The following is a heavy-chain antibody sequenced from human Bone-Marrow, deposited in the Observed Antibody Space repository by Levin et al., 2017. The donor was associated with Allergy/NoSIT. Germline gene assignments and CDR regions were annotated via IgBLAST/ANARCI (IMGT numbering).Heavy chain of an antibody. J-gene: IGHJ2*01. CDR1: GFTFSTYS. V-gene: IGHV3-21*01. CDR2: IGTSNTYI. Sequence: GESLKISCAASGFTFSTYSMNWVRQTPGKGLEWVSSIGTSNTYIYYADSLKGRFTISRDNAKNSLYLRMNSLRAEDTAVYYCARGITVVRGVMITDWYFDRWGRGTLVTVSS. CDR3: ARGITVVRGVMITDWYFDR. D-gene: IGHD3-10*01.